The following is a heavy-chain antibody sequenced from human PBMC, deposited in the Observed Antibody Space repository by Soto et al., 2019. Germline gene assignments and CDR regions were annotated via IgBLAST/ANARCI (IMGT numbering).Heavy chain of an antibody. CDR3: ARGYSGP. J-gene: IGHJ5*02. D-gene: IGHD6-13*01. CDR1: GFTFTAYN. Sequence: GGSLRLSCAASGFTFTAYNMNWVRQAPGKGLEWVSSITSGRTYIYYAESVKGRFTISRDNAKKSLYLQMNGLRVEDTAMYYCARGYSGPWGEGTLVTVSS. V-gene: IGHV3-21*01. CDR2: ITSGRTYI.